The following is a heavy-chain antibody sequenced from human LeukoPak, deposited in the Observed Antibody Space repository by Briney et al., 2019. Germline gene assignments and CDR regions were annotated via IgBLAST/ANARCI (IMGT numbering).Heavy chain of an antibody. Sequence: SQTLSLTCTVSGGSISSGDYYWRWIRQPPGKGLEWIGYIYYSGSTYYNPSLKSRVTISVDTSKNQFSLKLSSVTAADTAVYYCARLPLSHYYMYVWGKATTVTVSS. CDR3: ARLPLSHYYMYV. J-gene: IGHJ6*03. CDR1: GGSISSGDYY. V-gene: IGHV4-30-4*08. CDR2: IYYSGST.